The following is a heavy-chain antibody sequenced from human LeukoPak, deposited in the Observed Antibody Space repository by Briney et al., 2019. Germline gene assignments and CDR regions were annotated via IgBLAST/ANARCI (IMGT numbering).Heavy chain of an antibody. CDR2: ISYDGSNK. CDR1: GFTFSSYG. D-gene: IGHD3-9*01. J-gene: IGHJ4*02. V-gene: IGHV3-30*18. CDR3: AKGSIRYFDI. Sequence: GRSLRLSCAASGFTFSSYGMHWVRQAPGKGLEWVAVISYDGSNKYYADSVKGRFTISRDNSKNTLYLQMNSLRAEDTAVYYCAKGSIRYFDIWGQGTLVTVSS.